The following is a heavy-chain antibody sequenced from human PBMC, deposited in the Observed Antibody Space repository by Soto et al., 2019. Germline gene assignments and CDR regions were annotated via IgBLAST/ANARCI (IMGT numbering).Heavy chain of an antibody. CDR2: IHPGDPDI. D-gene: IGHD3-22*01. V-gene: IGHV5-51*01. CDR3: ARQIYDSDTGPNFQYYFDS. Sequence: GESLKISCKGSGYRFSSYWVGWVRQMAGKGLEWMGMIHPGDPDIIYNPAFQGQVTISADKSTNTAYLQWSSLRASDTAMYYCARQIYDSDTGPNFQYYFDSWGQGTPVTVSS. CDR1: GYRFSSYW. J-gene: IGHJ4*02.